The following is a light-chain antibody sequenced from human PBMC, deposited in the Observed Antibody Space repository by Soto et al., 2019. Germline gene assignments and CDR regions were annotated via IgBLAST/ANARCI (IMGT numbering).Light chain of an antibody. CDR1: QSISSW. V-gene: IGKV1-5*03. CDR3: QQYNSYALFT. CDR2: KAS. J-gene: IGKJ3*01. Sequence: DIQMTQSPSTLSASVGDRVTITCRASQSISSWLAWYQQKPGQAPKLLIYKASSLESGVPSRFSGSGSGTEFTLTISSLQTDDFATYYCQQYNSYALFTFGPGTNVDIK.